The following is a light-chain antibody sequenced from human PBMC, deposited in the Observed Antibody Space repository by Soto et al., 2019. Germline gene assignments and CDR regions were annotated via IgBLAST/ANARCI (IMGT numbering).Light chain of an antibody. J-gene: IGKJ5*01. Sequence: EIVMAQSPATLSVSPGERATLSCRASQSISSNLAWYQQKPGQAPRLLIHGTSNRATGIPDRFSGSGSGTDFTLTISRLEPEDFAVYYCQQYGSPPITFGQGTRLEIK. CDR1: QSISSN. CDR2: GTS. CDR3: QQYGSPPIT. V-gene: IGKV3-20*01.